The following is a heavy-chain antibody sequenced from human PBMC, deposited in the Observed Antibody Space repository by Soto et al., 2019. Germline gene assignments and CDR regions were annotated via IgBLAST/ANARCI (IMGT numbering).Heavy chain of an antibody. CDR1: GFTFSDNY. CDR2: ISSSGTTI. V-gene: IGHV3-11*01. J-gene: IGHJ4*01. D-gene: IGHD6-19*01. Sequence: GGSLRLSCVGSGFTFSDNYISWIRQAPGKGLEWLSYISSSGTTIYYADSVKGRFTMSRDNAKNSVYLQMNSLRAEDTAVYYCARVACKVDYWGHVTLVPVSS. CDR3: ARVACKVDY.